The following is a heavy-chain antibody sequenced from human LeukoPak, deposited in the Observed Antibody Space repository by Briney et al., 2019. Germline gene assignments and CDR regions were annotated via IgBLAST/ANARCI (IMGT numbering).Heavy chain of an antibody. Sequence: GGSLRLSCAASGFTFSSYWMHWVRQAPGKGLVWVSRINSDGSSTSYADSVKGRFTISRDNAKNTLCLQMNSLRAEDTAVYYCARVSSTRDFDYWGQGTLVTVSS. CDR1: GFTFSSYW. J-gene: IGHJ4*02. D-gene: IGHD6-6*01. V-gene: IGHV3-74*01. CDR3: ARVSSTRDFDY. CDR2: INSDGSST.